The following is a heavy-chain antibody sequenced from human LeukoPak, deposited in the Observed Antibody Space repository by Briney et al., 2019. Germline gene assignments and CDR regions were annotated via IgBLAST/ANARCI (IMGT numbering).Heavy chain of an antibody. D-gene: IGHD1-1*01. CDR2: IYTSGST. J-gene: IGHJ5*02. CDR1: GGSISSYY. V-gene: IGHV4-4*07. Sequence: SETLSLTCTVSGGSISSYYWSWLRQPAGKGLEWIGRIYTSGSTNYNPSLKSRVTMSVDTSKNQFSLKLSSVTAADTAVYYCAREGEGNWNDRPTNWFDPWGQGTLVTVSS. CDR3: AREGEGNWNDRPTNWFDP.